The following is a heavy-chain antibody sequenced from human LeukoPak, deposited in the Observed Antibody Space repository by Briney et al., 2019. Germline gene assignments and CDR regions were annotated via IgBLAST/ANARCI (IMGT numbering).Heavy chain of an antibody. D-gene: IGHD5-18*01. CDR2: INSDGSST. Sequence: GGSLRLSCAASGLTFSSYWMHWVRQAPGKGLVWVSRINSDGSSTSYADSVKGRFTISRDNAKNTLYLQMNSLRAEDTAVYYCARGGGYSYGSPSLWGQGTLVTVSS. CDR3: ARGGGYSYGSPSL. J-gene: IGHJ4*02. CDR1: GLTFSSYW. V-gene: IGHV3-74*01.